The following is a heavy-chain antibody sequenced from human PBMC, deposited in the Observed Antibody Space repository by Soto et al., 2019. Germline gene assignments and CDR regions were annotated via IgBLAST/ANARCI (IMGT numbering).Heavy chain of an antibody. Sequence: AASVKVSCKASGGTFSSYAISWVRQAPGQGLEWMGGITPIFGTANYAQKFQGRVTITADESTSTAYMELSSLRSEDTAVYYCAREQDSYGSYYYYYGMDVWGQGTTVTVSS. CDR1: GGTFSSYA. V-gene: IGHV1-69*13. CDR2: ITPIFGTA. J-gene: IGHJ6*02. D-gene: IGHD5-18*01. CDR3: AREQDSYGSYYYYYGMDV.